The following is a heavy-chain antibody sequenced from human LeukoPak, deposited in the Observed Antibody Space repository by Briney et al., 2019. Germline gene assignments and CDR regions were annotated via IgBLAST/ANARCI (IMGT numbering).Heavy chain of an antibody. J-gene: IGHJ4*02. CDR3: VRRGSGSSSPFAY. CDR2: ISGSGETS. V-gene: IGHV3-23*01. Sequence: GGSLRLSCAASGFSFSTYAMSWARQAPGKGLEWVSGISGSGETSYYAASVKGRLTISRDNSNNTLYLQMTSLRADDTAVYYCVRRGSGSSSPFAYWGQVALVIVSS. CDR1: GFSFSTYA. D-gene: IGHD6-6*01.